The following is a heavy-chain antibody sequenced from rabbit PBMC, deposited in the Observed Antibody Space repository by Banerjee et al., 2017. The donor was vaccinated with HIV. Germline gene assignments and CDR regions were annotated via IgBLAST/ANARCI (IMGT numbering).Heavy chain of an antibody. V-gene: IGHV1S40*01. CDR1: GFSFSSSYD. J-gene: IGHJ4*01. CDR2: IYAGDGHT. CDR3: ARSAGYANRGDLYFTL. Sequence: QSLEESGGDLVKPGASLTLTCTASGFSFSSSYDMCWVRRAPGKGLEWIACIYAGDGHTYYASWAKGRFTISKTSSTTVTLQMTSLTAADTATYFCARSAGYANRGDLYFTLWGPGTLVTVS. D-gene: IGHD6-1*01.